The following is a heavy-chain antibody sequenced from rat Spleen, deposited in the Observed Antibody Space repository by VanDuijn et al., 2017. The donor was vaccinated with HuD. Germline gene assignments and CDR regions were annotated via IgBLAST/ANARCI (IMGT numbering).Heavy chain of an antibody. CDR3: ARVQAPYYYSSYFDY. Sequence: EVQLVESGGGLVQPGRSLKLSCAASGFTFSNYYMAWVRQTPTRGLEWVASISNGGGNTYYRDSVKGRFTISRDNAKDTQSLQMDSLRPEDTATYYCARVQAPYYYSSYFDYWGQGVMVTVSS. CDR1: GFTFSNYY. CDR2: ISNGGGNT. D-gene: IGHD1-2*01. V-gene: IGHV5S14*01. J-gene: IGHJ2*01.